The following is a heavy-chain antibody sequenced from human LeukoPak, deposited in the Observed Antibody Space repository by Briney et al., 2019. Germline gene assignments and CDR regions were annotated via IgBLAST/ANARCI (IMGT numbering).Heavy chain of an antibody. CDR3: ARVFSFGVVTTHYFDY. D-gene: IGHD3-3*01. CDR2: IYYSGST. J-gene: IGHJ4*02. CDR1: GGSISSGDYY. Sequence: SETLSLTCTVSGGSISSGDYYWSWIRQPPGKGLEWIGYIYYSGSTYYNPSLKSRVTISVDTSKNQFSLKLCSVTAADTAVYYCARVFSFGVVTTHYFDYWGQGTLVTVSS. V-gene: IGHV4-30-4*08.